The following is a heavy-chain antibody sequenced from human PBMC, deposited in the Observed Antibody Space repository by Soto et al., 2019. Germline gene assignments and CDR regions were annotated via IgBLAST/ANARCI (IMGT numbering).Heavy chain of an antibody. D-gene: IGHD1-26*01. J-gene: IGHJ6*02. CDR2: IYSGGST. V-gene: IGHV3-53*05. Sequence: GGSLRLSCAASGFTVSSNYMSWVRQAPGKGLEWVSVIYSGGSTYYADSVKGRFTISRDNSKNTLYLQMNSLRAEDTAVYYCARDLGATHYYYGMDVWGQGTTVTVSS. CDR3: ARDLGATHYYYGMDV. CDR1: GFTVSSNY.